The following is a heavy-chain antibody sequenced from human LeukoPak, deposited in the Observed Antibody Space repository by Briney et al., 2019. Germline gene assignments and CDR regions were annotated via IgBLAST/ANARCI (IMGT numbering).Heavy chain of an antibody. CDR3: AKDQYYYDSSGYYYYFDY. CDR1: GFTFSTFG. Sequence: PGGSLRLSCAASGFTFSTFGMSWVRRAPGKGPEWVSGITGSGATTYYADSVKGRFTISRDNSQNTLYLQMNSLRAEDTAVYYCAKDQYYYDSSGYYYYFDYWGQGTLVTVSS. D-gene: IGHD3-22*01. J-gene: IGHJ4*02. V-gene: IGHV3-23*01. CDR2: ITGSGATT.